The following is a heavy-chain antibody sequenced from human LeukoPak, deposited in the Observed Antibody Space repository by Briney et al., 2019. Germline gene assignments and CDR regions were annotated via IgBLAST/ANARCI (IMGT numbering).Heavy chain of an antibody. D-gene: IGHD4-17*01. V-gene: IGHV4-59*01. CDR1: GGSINNYY. J-gene: IGHJ4*02. CDR2: IYYRGST. Sequence: PSETLSLTCTVSGGSINNYYWSWLRQPPGKGLEWIGYIYYRGSTNYNPSLKSQVTFSVDTSKNQFSLKLNSVTAADTAVYYCARGGDYGDLRYFDYWGQGTLVTVSS. CDR3: ARGGDYGDLRYFDY.